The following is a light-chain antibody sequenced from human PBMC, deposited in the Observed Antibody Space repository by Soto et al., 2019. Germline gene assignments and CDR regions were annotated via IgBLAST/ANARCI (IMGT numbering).Light chain of an antibody. CDR2: DAV. J-gene: IGKJ4*01. Sequence: EIVLTQSPATLSLSPGERATLSCRASQSVSNYLAWYQQKPGQAPRLLIYDAVVRATDIPARFSGSGSGTDFTLTISSLEPEDFAIYYCQQRSNWLTFGGGTKVEIK. CDR1: QSVSNY. V-gene: IGKV3-11*01. CDR3: QQRSNWLT.